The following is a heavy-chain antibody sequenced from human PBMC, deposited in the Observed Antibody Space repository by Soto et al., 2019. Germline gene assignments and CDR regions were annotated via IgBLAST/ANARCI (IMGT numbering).Heavy chain of an antibody. D-gene: IGHD2-2*01. CDR2: IYYSGST. CDR3: ASAPSVPGEKMAHSLYYFDY. V-gene: IGHV4-31*03. CDR1: GGSISSGGYY. J-gene: IGHJ4*02. Sequence: SEALSLTSTVSGGSISSGGYYWSWIRQHPGKGLEWIGYIYYSGSTYYNPSLKSRVTISVDTSKNQFSLKLSSVTAEDTAVYYCASAPSVPGEKMAHSLYYFDYWGQGTLVTVSS.